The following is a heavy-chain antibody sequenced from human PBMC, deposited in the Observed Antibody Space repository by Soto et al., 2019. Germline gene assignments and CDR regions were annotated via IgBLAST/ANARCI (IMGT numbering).Heavy chain of an antibody. J-gene: IGHJ3*02. Sequence: GGSLRLSCAASRFSFSSYEMNWVRQAPGKGLEWVSYISSSGSTIYDADSVKGRFTISRDNGKNSLYLQMNSLRAEDTGVYYCARGRHSSSRFDAFDIWGQGTMVTVSS. CDR3: ARGRHSSSRFDAFDI. CDR2: ISSSGSTI. CDR1: RFSFSSYE. V-gene: IGHV3-48*03. D-gene: IGHD6-13*01.